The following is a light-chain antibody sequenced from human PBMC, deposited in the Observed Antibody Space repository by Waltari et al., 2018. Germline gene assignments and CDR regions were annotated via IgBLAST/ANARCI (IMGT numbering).Light chain of an antibody. CDR2: NDE. J-gene: IGLJ3*02. Sequence: QSVLTQPPSASGTPGQSVTISCSGSSSNIGSNSVNWYQQLPGSAPKLLIYNDEHRPSGVPDRFSGSKSGTSASLAISGLQSEDEADYYCAAWDDSLNGWVFGGGTK. CDR1: SSNIGSNS. CDR3: AAWDDSLNGWV. V-gene: IGLV1-44*01.